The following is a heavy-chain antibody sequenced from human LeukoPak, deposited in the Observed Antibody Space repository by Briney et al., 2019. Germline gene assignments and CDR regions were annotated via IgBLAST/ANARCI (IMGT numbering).Heavy chain of an antibody. CDR3: VRGAETGTSRFDY. J-gene: IGHJ4*02. Sequence: GGSLRLSCAASGFTFSSYSMNWVRQAPGKGLEWVSYISSSSSTKYYADSVKGRFTISRDNAKNSLYLQMNSLRAEDTAVYYCVRGAETGTSRFDYWGQGTLVTVSS. CDR1: GFTFSSYS. V-gene: IGHV3-48*01. CDR2: ISSSSSTK. D-gene: IGHD6-13*01.